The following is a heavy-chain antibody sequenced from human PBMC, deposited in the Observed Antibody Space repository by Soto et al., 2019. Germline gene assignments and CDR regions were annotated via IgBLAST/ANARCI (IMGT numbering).Heavy chain of an antibody. CDR3: ARDPPGYGDYVHFDY. CDR1: GYAFTSYG. D-gene: IGHD4-17*01. V-gene: IGHV1-18*01. CDR2: ISAYNGNT. J-gene: IGHJ4*02. Sequence: GASVKVSCKASGYAFTSYGISWVRQAPGQGLEWMGWISAYNGNTNYAQKLQGRVTMTTDTSTSTAYMELRSLRSDDTAVYYCARDPPGYGDYVHFDYWGQGTLVTVSS.